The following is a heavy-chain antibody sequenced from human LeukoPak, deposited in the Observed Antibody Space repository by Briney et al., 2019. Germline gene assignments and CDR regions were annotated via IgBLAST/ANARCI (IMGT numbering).Heavy chain of an antibody. Sequence: PSQTLSLTCTVSGGSISSGGYYWSWIRQPPGKGLEWIGYIYHSGSTYYNPSLKSRVTISVDRSKNQFSLKLSSVTAADTAVYYCARAWVLGYCSSTSCEAGPPNWFDPWGQGTLVTVSS. J-gene: IGHJ5*02. CDR2: IYHSGST. CDR3: ARAWVLGYCSSTSCEAGPPNWFDP. CDR1: GGSISSGGYY. D-gene: IGHD2-2*01. V-gene: IGHV4-30-2*01.